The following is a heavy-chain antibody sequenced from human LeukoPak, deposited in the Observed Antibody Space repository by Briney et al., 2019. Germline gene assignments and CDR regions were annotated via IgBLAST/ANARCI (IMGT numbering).Heavy chain of an antibody. CDR1: GFTFSSYA. Sequence: PGGSLRLSCAASGFTFSSYAMHGVRQAPGKGLEWVAVISYDGSNKYYADSVKGRFTISRDNSKNTLYLQMNSLRAEDTAVYYCARVHVVPGYYYYYGMDVWGQGTTVTVSS. D-gene: IGHD2-2*01. J-gene: IGHJ6*02. CDR2: ISYDGSNK. CDR3: ARVHVVPGYYYYYGMDV. V-gene: IGHV3-30-3*01.